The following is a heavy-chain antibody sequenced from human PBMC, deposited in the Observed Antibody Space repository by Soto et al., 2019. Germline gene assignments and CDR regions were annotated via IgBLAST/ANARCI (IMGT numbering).Heavy chain of an antibody. CDR3: AARGDGNPRLDY. J-gene: IGHJ4*02. CDR2: IYHTGTT. V-gene: IGHV4-4*02. CDR1: GGSISRSYW. Sequence: QVQLQESGPGLVKPSGTLSLTCAVSGGSISRSYWWSWVRQPPGKGLEWIGEIYHTGTTNYNPSLKSRVTISLDKSKNQFSLKLSSVTAADTAVYYCAARGDGNPRLDYWGQGTLVTVSS. D-gene: IGHD3-10*01.